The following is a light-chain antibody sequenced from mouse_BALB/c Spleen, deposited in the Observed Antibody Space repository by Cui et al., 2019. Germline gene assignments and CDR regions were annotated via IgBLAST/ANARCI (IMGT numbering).Light chain of an antibody. Sequence: HIVLTQSPAILAASPGERVTMTCSASSSVSSSYLDWYQQKSGSAPKLWIYSISNLASGVPARLSGSGSGTSYSLTVNSMEAEDAATYYCQQWSSNPRLTFGAGTKLELK. V-gene: IGKV4-79*01. CDR2: SIS. CDR3: QQWSSNPRLT. CDR1: SSVSSSY. J-gene: IGKJ5*01.